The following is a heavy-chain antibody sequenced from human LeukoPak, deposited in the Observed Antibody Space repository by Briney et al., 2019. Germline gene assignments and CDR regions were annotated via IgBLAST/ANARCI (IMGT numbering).Heavy chain of an antibody. Sequence: SETLSLTCAVTGGSISNNWWTWVRQPPGKGLEWIGEISQSARTNYNPSLKSRVTMSIDKSRNQFSLRMSSLTAADTAVYYCAGVRLGSSGFSEYFEHWGQGTLVTVSS. CDR2: ISQSART. J-gene: IGHJ1*01. CDR1: GGSISNNW. V-gene: IGHV4-4*02. D-gene: IGHD3-22*01. CDR3: AGVRLGSSGFSEYFEH.